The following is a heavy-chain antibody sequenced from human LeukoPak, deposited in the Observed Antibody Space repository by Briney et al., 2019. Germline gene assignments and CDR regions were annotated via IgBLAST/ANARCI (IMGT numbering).Heavy chain of an antibody. CDR2: ISAYNGNT. CDR3: ARTPRFVVGATPSWYFDY. CDR1: GYTFTSYG. V-gene: IGHV1-18*01. Sequence: PGASVKVSCKASGYTFTSYGISWVRQAPGQGLEWMGWISAYNGNTNYAQKLQGRVTMTADTSTSTAYMELRSLRSDDTAVYYCARTPRFVVGATPSWYFDYWGQGTLVTVSS. J-gene: IGHJ4*02. D-gene: IGHD1-26*01.